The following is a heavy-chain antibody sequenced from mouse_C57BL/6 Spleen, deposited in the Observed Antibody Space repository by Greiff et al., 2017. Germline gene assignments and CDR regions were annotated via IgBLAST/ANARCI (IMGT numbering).Heavy chain of an antibody. CDR3: ARRAYPNYAMDY. CDR1: GYTFTDYY. CDR2: INPNNGGT. D-gene: IGHD2-10*01. J-gene: IGHJ4*01. Sequence: EVQLQQSGPELVKPGASVKISCKASGYTFTDYYMNWVKQSHGKSLEWIGDINPNNGGTSYNQKFKGKATLTVDKSSSTAYMELRSLTSEDSAVYYCARRAYPNYAMDYWGQGTSVTVSS. V-gene: IGHV1-26*01.